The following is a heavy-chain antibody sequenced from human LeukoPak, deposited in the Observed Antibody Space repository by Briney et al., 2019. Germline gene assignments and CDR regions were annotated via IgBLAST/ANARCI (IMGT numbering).Heavy chain of an antibody. CDR1: GFSLSTSGVG. V-gene: IGHV2-5*01. CDR2: IYWNDDK. D-gene: IGHD5-12*01. CDR3: ARSYSDYDYFNNWFDP. Sequence: SGPTLVKPTQTLTLTCTFSGFSLSTSGVGVGWIRQPPGKALEWLALIYWNDDKRYSPSLKSRLTISKDTSKNQVVLTMTNMDPVDTATYYCARSYSDYDYFNNWFDPWGQGTLVAVSS. J-gene: IGHJ5*02.